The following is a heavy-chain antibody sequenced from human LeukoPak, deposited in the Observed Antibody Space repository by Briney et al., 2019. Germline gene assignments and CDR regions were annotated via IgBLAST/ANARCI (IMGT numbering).Heavy chain of an antibody. V-gene: IGHV4-61*02. CDR2: IYTSGST. Sequence: SETLSLTCTVSGGSISSSSYYWGWIRQPAGKGLEWIGRIYTSGSTNYNPSLKSRVTMSVDTSKNQFSLKLSSVTAADTAVYYCARDRRDSSWYYFDYWGQGTLVTVSS. CDR3: ARDRRDSSWYYFDY. D-gene: IGHD6-13*01. J-gene: IGHJ4*02. CDR1: GGSISSSSYY.